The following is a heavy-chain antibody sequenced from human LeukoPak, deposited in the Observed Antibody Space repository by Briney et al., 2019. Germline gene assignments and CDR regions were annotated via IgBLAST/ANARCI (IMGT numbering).Heavy chain of an antibody. CDR3: ARETDFWSGYYIDY. J-gene: IGHJ4*02. CDR1: GGSLSGYY. CDR2: INHSGST. D-gene: IGHD3-3*01. Sequence: SETLSLTCAVYGGSLSGYYWSWIRQPPGKGLEWIAEINHSGSTNYNPSLKSRVTISVDTSKNQFSLKLSSVTAADTAVYYCARETDFWSGYYIDYWGQGTLVTVSS. V-gene: IGHV4-34*01.